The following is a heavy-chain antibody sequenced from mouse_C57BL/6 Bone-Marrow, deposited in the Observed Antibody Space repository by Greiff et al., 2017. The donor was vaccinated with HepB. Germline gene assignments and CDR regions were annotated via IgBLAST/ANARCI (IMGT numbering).Heavy chain of an antibody. V-gene: IGHV1-81*01. CDR1: GYTFTSYG. J-gene: IGHJ1*03. CDR3: ARGSSWYFDV. CDR2: IYPRSGNT. Sequence: GAELARPGASVKLSCKASGYTFTSYGISWVKQRTGQGLEWIGEIYPRSGNTYYNEKFKGKATMTADKSSSTAYMELRSLTSEDSAVYFCARGSSWYFDVWGTGTTVTVSS. D-gene: IGHD1-1*01.